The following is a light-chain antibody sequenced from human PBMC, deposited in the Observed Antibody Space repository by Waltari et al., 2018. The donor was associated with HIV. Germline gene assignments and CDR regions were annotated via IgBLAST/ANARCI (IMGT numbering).Light chain of an antibody. CDR3: AAWDDSLSGWV. Sequence: SVLTQPPSASGTAGQRVTISCSGSSSNIGSNYVYWYQQLPGTAPKLLIYRNNQRPSGVPDRFSGSKSGTSASLAISGLRSEDEADYYCAAWDDSLSGWVFGGGTKLTVL. CDR1: SSNIGSNY. CDR2: RNN. J-gene: IGLJ3*02. V-gene: IGLV1-47*01.